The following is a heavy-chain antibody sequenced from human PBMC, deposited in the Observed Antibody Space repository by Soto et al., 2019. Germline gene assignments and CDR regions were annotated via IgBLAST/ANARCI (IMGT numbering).Heavy chain of an antibody. CDR1: GFTFSTYW. Sequence: GGSLRRACAASGFTFSTYWMQWVRQVPGEGLVWVSSISENGGITTYADSVKGRFTISRDNAKNTLYLQMNGLRVEDTAIYYCAREYYSSGTHWGQGTLVTVSS. CDR2: ISENGGIT. J-gene: IGHJ1*01. V-gene: IGHV3-74*01. D-gene: IGHD3-10*01. CDR3: AREYYSSGTH.